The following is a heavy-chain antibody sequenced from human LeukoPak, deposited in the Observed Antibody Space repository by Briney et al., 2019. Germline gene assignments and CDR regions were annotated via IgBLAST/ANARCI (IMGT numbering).Heavy chain of an antibody. D-gene: IGHD3-10*01. J-gene: IGHJ6*03. Sequence: PSETLSLTCAVYGGSFSGYYWSWIRQPPGKGLEWIGEINHSGSTNYNPSLKSRVTISVDTSKNQFSLKLSSVTAADTAVYYCARVLWFGQLYYYYYMDVWGKGTTVTVSS. CDR3: ARVLWFGQLYYYYYMDV. CDR2: INHSGST. V-gene: IGHV4-34*01. CDR1: GGSFSGYY.